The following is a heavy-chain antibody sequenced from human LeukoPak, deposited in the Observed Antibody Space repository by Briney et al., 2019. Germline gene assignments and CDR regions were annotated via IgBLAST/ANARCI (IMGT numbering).Heavy chain of an antibody. J-gene: IGHJ5*02. Sequence: ASVKVSCKASGYTFTSDDINWVRQATGQGLEWMGWMNTNSGNTGYAQKFQGRVTMTRNTSISTAYMELSSLRSEDTAVYYCARVRGPSKGILDIVVVPAANARTFDPWGQGTLVTVSS. CDR3: ARVRGPSKGILDIVVVPAANARTFDP. V-gene: IGHV1-8*01. D-gene: IGHD2-2*01. CDR2: MNTNSGNT. CDR1: GYTFTSDD.